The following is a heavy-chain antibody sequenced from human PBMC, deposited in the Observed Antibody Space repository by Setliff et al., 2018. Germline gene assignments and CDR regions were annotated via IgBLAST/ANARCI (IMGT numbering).Heavy chain of an antibody. D-gene: IGHD3-22*01. CDR2: ISTYNVNT. J-gene: IGHJ6*03. Sequence: ASVKVSCKASGYPFTNYGITWVRQAPGQGLEWLGWISTYNVNTTYAQKLQDRVTMTTDTSTSTAYMELRSLRSDDTAVYYSARRNFYYDSSGFALYYYYMDVWGKGTTVTVSS. CDR1: GYPFTNYG. V-gene: IGHV1-18*01. CDR3: ARRNFYYDSSGFALYYYYMDV.